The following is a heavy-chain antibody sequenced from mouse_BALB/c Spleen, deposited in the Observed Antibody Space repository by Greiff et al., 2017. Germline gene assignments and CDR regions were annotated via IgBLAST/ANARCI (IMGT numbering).Heavy chain of an antibody. Sequence: VQLQQSGAELARPGASVKLSCKASGYTFTSYWMQWVKQRPGQGLEWIGAIYPGDGDTRYTQKFKGKATLTADKSSSTAYMQLSSLASEDSAVYYCARDGGTWFAYWGQGTLVTVSA. CDR1: GYTFTSYW. CDR3: ARDGGTWFAY. V-gene: IGHV1-87*01. J-gene: IGHJ3*01. CDR2: IYPGDGDT.